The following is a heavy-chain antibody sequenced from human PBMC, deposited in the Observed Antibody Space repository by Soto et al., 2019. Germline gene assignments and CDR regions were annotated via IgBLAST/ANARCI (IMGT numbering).Heavy chain of an antibody. CDR1: GGSIGSAAYY. V-gene: IGHV4-31*03. Sequence: QVQLQESGPGLVKPSQTLSLTCTVSGGSIGSAAYYWSWIRQHPGEGLEWIGYISDSGSTYYNPSLKSRVIISVDTSKNQFSLSLTPVTAAETAVYYCAREYTYGSNCFDCWGQGARVTVSS. J-gene: IGHJ4*02. D-gene: IGHD5-18*01. CDR3: AREYTYGSNCFDC. CDR2: ISDSGST.